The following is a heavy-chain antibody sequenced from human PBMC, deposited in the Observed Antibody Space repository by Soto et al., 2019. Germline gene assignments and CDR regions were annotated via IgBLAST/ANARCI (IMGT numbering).Heavy chain of an antibody. Sequence: EVQLVESGGGLVQPGRSLRLSCAVSGFTFDDYAMHWVRQAPGKGLEWVSGLSWNGDYTGYADSVKGRFTISSDNTKNSLYLQMTSLRAEDTALYYCAKGTRSSYYYGMDVWGQGTTVTVSS. D-gene: IGHD6-6*01. V-gene: IGHV3-9*01. CDR2: LSWNGDYT. J-gene: IGHJ6*02. CDR3: AKGTRSSYYYGMDV. CDR1: GFTFDDYA.